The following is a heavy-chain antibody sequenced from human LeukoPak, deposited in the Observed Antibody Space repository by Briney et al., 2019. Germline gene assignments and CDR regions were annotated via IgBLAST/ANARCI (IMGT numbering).Heavy chain of an antibody. CDR3: AKAPRGYTGYYFDY. V-gene: IGHV3-23*01. D-gene: IGHD5-12*01. J-gene: IGHJ4*02. CDR2: ISGSGGNT. Sequence: QPGGSLILSCAASGFTFSSYAMSWVRQAPGKGLEWVSAISGSGGNTYYADSVKGRFTISRDNSKNTLYLQMDSLRAEDTAVYYCAKAPRGYTGYYFDYWGQGTLVTVSS. CDR1: GFTFSSYA.